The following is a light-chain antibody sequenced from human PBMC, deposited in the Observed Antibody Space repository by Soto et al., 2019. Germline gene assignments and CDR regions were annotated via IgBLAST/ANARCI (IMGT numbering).Light chain of an antibody. J-gene: IGLJ3*02. CDR1: SGSVSTNYY. V-gene: IGLV8-61*01. CDR3: ALYMGSGIWV. CDR2: SSN. Sequence: QTVVTQEPSFSVSPGGTVTLTCGLSSGSVSTNYYPSWYQQTPGQAPRTLMHSSNTRSSGVPDRFSGSILGNKAALTITGAQADDEADYYCALYMGSGIWVFGGGTKLPVL.